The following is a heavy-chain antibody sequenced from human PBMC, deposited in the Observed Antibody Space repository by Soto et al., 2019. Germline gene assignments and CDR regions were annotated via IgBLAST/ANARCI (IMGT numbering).Heavy chain of an antibody. CDR3: AREGFSDSSSWYIGGYYYGMDV. CDR2: INPNSGGT. V-gene: IGHV1-2*04. J-gene: IGHJ6*02. D-gene: IGHD6-13*01. Sequence: GASVKVSCKASGYTFTGYYMHWVRQAPGQGLEWMGWINPNSGGTNYAQKFQGWVTMTRDTSISTAYMELSRLRSDDTAVYYCAREGFSDSSSWYIGGYYYGMDVWGQGTTVTVSS. CDR1: GYTFTGYY.